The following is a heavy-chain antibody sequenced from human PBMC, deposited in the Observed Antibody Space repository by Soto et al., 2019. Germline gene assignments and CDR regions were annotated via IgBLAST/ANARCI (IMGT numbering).Heavy chain of an antibody. D-gene: IGHD1-1*01. CDR3: ASRTYNLYYYYGMDV. CDR2: IIPIFGTA. V-gene: IGHV1-69*13. Sequence: ASVKVSCKASGGTFSSYAISWVRQAPGQGLEWMGGIIPIFGTANYAQKFQGRVTITADESTSTAYMELSSLRSEDTAVYYCASRTYNLYYYYGMDVWGQGTTVTVSS. CDR1: GGTFSSYA. J-gene: IGHJ6*02.